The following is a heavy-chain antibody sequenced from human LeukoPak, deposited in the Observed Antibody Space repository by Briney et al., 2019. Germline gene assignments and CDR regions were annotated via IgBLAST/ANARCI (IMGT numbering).Heavy chain of an antibody. CDR2: IGTAGDT. Sequence: GGSLRLSCAASGFTFTSYDMHWVRQVIGKGLEWVSAIGTAGDTYYPGSVKGRFTISRENAKNSLYLQMNSLRAEDTAVYYCAKGYCSGGTCYPGGYWGQGTLVTVSS. J-gene: IGHJ4*02. D-gene: IGHD2-15*01. CDR3: AKGYCSGGTCYPGGY. CDR1: GFTFTSYD. V-gene: IGHV3-13*01.